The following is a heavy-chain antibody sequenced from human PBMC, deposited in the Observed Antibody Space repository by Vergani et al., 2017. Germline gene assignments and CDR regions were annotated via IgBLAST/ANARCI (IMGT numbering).Heavy chain of an antibody. CDR3: PRAMGWTTVTTGWFDP. CDR2: IYYSGST. D-gene: IGHD4-17*01. Sequence: QVQLQESGPGLVKPSEPLSLTCTVSGGPISSYYWSWIRQPPGKGLEWIGYIYYSGSTNYNPSLKSRVTISVDTSKKKFSRELSSVTAADTAAYYCPRAMGWTTVTTGWFDPWGQGTLVTVSS. CDR1: GGPISSYY. J-gene: IGHJ5*02. V-gene: IGHV4-59*01.